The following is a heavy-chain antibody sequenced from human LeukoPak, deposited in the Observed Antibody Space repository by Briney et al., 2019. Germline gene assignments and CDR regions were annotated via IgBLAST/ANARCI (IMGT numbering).Heavy chain of an antibody. CDR1: GFTFSGSA. J-gene: IGHJ4*02. V-gene: IGHV3-73*01. D-gene: IGHD5-18*01. Sequence: PGGSLRLSCAASGFTFSGSAIHWVRQASGKGLEWVGRIRSKANNYATAYAASVKGRSTISRDDSKNTAYLQMNTLKTEDTAVYYCTRFRDTALDFWGQGTLVTVSS. CDR2: IRSKANNYAT. CDR3: TRFRDTALDF.